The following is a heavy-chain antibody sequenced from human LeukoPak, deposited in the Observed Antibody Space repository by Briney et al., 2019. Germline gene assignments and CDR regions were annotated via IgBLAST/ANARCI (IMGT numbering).Heavy chain of an antibody. CDR3: ARGSRGDSSGSDY. D-gene: IGHD3-22*01. CDR2: INHSGST. Sequence: PSETLSLTCTVSGVSISTRNYYWGWIRQPPGKGLEWIGEINHSGSTNYNPSLKSRVTISVDTSKNQFSLKLSSVTAADTAVYYCARGSRGDSSGSDYWGQGTLVTVSS. CDR1: GVSISTRNYY. V-gene: IGHV4-39*07. J-gene: IGHJ4*02.